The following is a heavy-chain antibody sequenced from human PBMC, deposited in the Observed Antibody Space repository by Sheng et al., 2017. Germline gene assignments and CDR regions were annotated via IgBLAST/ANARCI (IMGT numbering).Heavy chain of an antibody. CDR3: ARVYYDFWSGSNWFDP. CDR1: GYTFTSYY. D-gene: IGHD3-3*01. V-gene: IGHV1-8*03. Sequence: QVQLVQSGAEVKKPGASVKVSCKASGYTFTSYYMHWVRQAPGQGLEWMGWMNPNSGNTGYAQKFQGRVTITRNTSISTAYMELSSLRSEDTAVYYCARVYYDFWSGSNWFDPWGQGTLVTVSS. CDR2: MNPNSGNT. J-gene: IGHJ5*02.